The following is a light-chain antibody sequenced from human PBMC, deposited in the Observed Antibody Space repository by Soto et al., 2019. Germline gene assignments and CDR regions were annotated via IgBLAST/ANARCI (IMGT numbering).Light chain of an antibody. V-gene: IGKV3-15*01. CDR2: GAS. Sequence: EIVMTQSPATLSVSPGERATLSCRASQSVSSNLAWYQQKPGQAPRLLIYGASTRATGIPVRFSGSGSGTEFTLTISSLQSEDFAVYYCQQYNNWPLWFGGGTKVEIK. J-gene: IGKJ4*02. CDR1: QSVSSN. CDR3: QQYNNWPLW.